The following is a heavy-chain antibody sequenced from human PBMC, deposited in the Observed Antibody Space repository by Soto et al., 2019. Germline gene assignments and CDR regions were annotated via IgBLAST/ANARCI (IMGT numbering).Heavy chain of an antibody. D-gene: IGHD3-16*01. V-gene: IGHV1-69*02. CDR2: TIPILSMS. Sequence: QVHLVQSGAELRKPGSSVRVSCKASGDTFNSYTINWVRQAPGLGLEWMGRTIPILSMSNYALKFQGRLTITADKSTSTAYMVLSSLRSEDTAIYYCATSYVSGSQAFDYWGQGALVTVSS. CDR3: ATSYVSGSQAFDY. CDR1: GDTFNSYT. J-gene: IGHJ4*02.